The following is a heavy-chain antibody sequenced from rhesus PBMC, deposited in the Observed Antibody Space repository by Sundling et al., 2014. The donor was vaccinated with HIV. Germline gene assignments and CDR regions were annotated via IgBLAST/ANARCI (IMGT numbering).Heavy chain of an antibody. D-gene: IGHD1-26*01. V-gene: IGHV3-136*01. CDR1: GFTFSSYG. J-gene: IGHJ2*01. CDR3: TRDRAYNWNSYWYFDL. CDR2: ISSASSYI. Sequence: EVQLVESGGGLVQPGGSLRLSCAASGFTFSSYGMSWVRQAPGKGLEWVSSISSASSYIYYADSVKGRFTISRDNAKNSLSLQMNSLRAEDTAVYYCTRDRAYNWNSYWYFDLWGPGTPTTPSP.